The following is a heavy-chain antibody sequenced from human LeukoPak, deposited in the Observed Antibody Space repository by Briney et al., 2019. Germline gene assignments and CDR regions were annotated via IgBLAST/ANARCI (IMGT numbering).Heavy chain of an antibody. CDR1: GFTLSSYA. Sequence: PGGSLRLSCAASGFTLSSYAMSWVRQAPGKGREGVSGLSGRGGSTYYADSVKGRFTISRDNSKNTLYLQMKSVRVEDTAVYYCARVPFSRESFDYWGQGTLVTVSS. CDR2: LSGRGGST. D-gene: IGHD3-10*01. CDR3: ARVPFSRESFDY. V-gene: IGHV3-23*01. J-gene: IGHJ4*02.